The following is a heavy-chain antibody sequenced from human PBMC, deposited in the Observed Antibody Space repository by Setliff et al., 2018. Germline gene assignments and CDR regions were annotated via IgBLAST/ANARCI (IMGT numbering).Heavy chain of an antibody. D-gene: IGHD6-13*01. CDR1: GGSFSSYG. J-gene: IGHJ4*02. CDR2: MDNGTGKK. CDR3: ATGRHSGSWTLDQ. V-gene: IGHV1-3*04. Sequence: GASVKVSCKASGGSFSSYGITWVRQAPGQGLEWMGYMDNGTGKKEYSQKFRDRVTIIRDTSATTAYVELHSLRSDDTAVYYCATGRHSGSWTLDQWGQGTLVTVSS.